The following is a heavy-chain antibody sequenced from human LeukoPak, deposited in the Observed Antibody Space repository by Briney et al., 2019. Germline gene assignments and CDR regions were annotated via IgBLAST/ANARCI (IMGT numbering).Heavy chain of an antibody. CDR3: ASRPSIAARPDYYYMDV. D-gene: IGHD6-6*01. V-gene: IGHV1-2*02. CDR1: GYTFTGYY. J-gene: IGHJ6*03. Sequence: LRASVKVSCKASGYTFTGYYMHRVRQAPGQGLEWMGWINPNSGGTNYAQKFQGRVTMTRDTSISTAYMELSRLRSDDTAVYYCASRPSIAARPDYYYMDVWGKGTTVTVSS. CDR2: INPNSGGT.